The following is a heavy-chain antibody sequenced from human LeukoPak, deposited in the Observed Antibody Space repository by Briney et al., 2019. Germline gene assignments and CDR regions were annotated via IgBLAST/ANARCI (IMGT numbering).Heavy chain of an antibody. CDR1: GDSVSSGNYY. V-gene: IGHV4-61*01. D-gene: IGHD6-13*01. CDR2: MSNSGHT. Sequence: SETLSLTCTVSGDSVSSGNYYWSWIRQPPGKGLEWIGFMSNSGHTDSTPSLKSRVTISLDTSKNQFSLKLNSVTAADTAVYYCARVSAAGTGPDSWGQGTLVTVSS. CDR3: ARVSAAGTGPDS. J-gene: IGHJ4*02.